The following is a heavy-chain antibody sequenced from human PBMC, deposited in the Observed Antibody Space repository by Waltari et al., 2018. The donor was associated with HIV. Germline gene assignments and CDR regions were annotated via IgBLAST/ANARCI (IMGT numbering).Heavy chain of an antibody. V-gene: IGHV1-18*01. CDR1: NYIFNNYG. D-gene: IGHD6-19*01. J-gene: IGHJ4*02. Sequence: QLLQSGPEVRSHGASVKVSCETSNYIFNNYGINWVRQAPGQGLEWVGWISPYNGATKTPRKFQGRLTMTTDSSTSTGYLEVKRLTSDDTAVYYCARAHSVGWYGGDFDFWGQGTLVSVSS. CDR3: ARAHSVGWYGGDFDF. CDR2: ISPYNGAT.